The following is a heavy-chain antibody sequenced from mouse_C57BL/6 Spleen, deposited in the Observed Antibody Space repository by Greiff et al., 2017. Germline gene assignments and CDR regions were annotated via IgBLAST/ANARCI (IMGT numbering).Heavy chain of an antibody. J-gene: IGHJ2*01. V-gene: IGHV1-64*01. CDR1: GYTFTSYW. CDR2: IHPNSGST. CDR3: ARVGREYYFDY. Sequence: VQLQQPGAELVKPGASVKLSCKASGYTFTSYWMHWVKQRPGQGLEWIGMIHPNSGSTNYNEKFKSKATLTVDKSSSTAYMQLSSLTSEDSAVYYCARVGREYYFDYWGQGTTLTVSS.